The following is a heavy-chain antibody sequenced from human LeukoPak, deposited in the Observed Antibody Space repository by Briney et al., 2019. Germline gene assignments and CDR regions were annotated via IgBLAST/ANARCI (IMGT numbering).Heavy chain of an antibody. CDR1: GFTFSSYG. Sequence: PGGSLRLSCAASGFTFSSYGMYWVRQAPGKGLEWVAFIRYDGNNKYYADSVKGRFTISRDNAKNSLYLQMNSLRAEDTAVYYCATSRQWLSRGLFDYWGQGTLVTVSS. CDR2: IRYDGNNK. V-gene: IGHV3-30*02. CDR3: ATSRQWLSRGLFDY. D-gene: IGHD6-19*01. J-gene: IGHJ4*02.